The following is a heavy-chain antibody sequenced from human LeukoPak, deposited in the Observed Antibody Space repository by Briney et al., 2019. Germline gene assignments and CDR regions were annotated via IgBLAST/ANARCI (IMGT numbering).Heavy chain of an antibody. Sequence: SETLSLTCTVSGGSISSYYWSWIRQPPGTGLELMGYIYFSGSTNYNPSLKSGVTISVDTSKNQFSLKLSSVTAADTAVYYCAREGPPFRDAVPTASNWFDPWGQGTLVTVSS. D-gene: IGHD4-17*01. J-gene: IGHJ5*02. CDR2: IYFSGST. CDR1: GGSISSYY. CDR3: AREGPPFRDAVPTASNWFDP. V-gene: IGHV4-59*01.